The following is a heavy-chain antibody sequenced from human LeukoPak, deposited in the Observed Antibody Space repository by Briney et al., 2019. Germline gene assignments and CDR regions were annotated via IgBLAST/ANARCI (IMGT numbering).Heavy chain of an antibody. CDR1: GYSISSGYY. CDR2: IYHSGST. J-gene: IGHJ4*02. Sequence: SETLSLTCTVSGYSISSGYYWGWIRQPPGKGLEWIGSIYHSGSTYYNPSLESRVTISVDTSKNQFSLKLSSVTAADTAVYYCASGYYYGSGAHYWGQGTLVTVSS. CDR3: ASGYYYGSGAHY. D-gene: IGHD3-10*01. V-gene: IGHV4-38-2*02.